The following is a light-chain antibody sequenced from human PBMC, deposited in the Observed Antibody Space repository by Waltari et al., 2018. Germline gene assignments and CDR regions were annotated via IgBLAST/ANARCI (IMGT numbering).Light chain of an antibody. Sequence: QLVLTQSPSASASLGASVRLTCTLSSGHSSNVIAWLQQQPQKGPRYLMKVNSDGSHSKGGVFPGFFPGSSSGAGRYLTISRLQAEDEADYYCQTGGHGTWVFGGGTRLTVL. J-gene: IGLJ3*02. CDR3: QTGGHGTWV. CDR2: VNSDGSH. V-gene: IGLV4-69*01. CDR1: SGHSSNV.